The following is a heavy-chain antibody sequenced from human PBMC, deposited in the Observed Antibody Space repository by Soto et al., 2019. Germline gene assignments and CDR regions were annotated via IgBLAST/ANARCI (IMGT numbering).Heavy chain of an antibody. CDR3: ARDRSTIFGVVMPSSFDY. J-gene: IGHJ4*02. D-gene: IGHD3-3*01. V-gene: IGHV1-2*02. Sequence: VASVKVSCKASGYTFTGYYMHWVRQAPGQGLEWMGWINPNSGGTNYAQKFQGRVTMTRDTSISTAYMELSRLRSDDTAVYYCARDRSTIFGVVMPSSFDYWGQGTLVTVSS. CDR1: GYTFTGYY. CDR2: INPNSGGT.